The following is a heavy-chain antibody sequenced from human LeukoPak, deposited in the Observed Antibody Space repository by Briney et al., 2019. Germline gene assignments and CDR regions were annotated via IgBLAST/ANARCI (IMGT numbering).Heavy chain of an antibody. Sequence: GGSLRLSCAASGFTVSSNYMSWVRQAPGKGLEWVSVIYSGGSTYYADSVKGRFTISRDNSNNTLYLQMNSLRAEDTAVYYCAKWQSIAARREAFDIWGQGTMVTVSS. CDR3: AKWQSIAARREAFDI. J-gene: IGHJ3*02. CDR2: IYSGGST. CDR1: GFTVSSNY. V-gene: IGHV3-66*01. D-gene: IGHD6-6*01.